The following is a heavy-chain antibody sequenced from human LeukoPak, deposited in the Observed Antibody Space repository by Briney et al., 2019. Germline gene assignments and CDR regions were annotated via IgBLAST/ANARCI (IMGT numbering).Heavy chain of an antibody. V-gene: IGHV1-2*02. J-gene: IGHJ5*02. CDR1: GYTFTNNY. D-gene: IGHD3-3*01. Sequence: ASVKVSCKASGYTFTNNYIHWVRQAPGQGLEWMGWINPLSGGPMYAQKFQGRVTMTRDTSLSTAYIELNGLKSDDTAIYYCAREGIKIFGGWAPFDPWGQGTLVTVS. CDR2: INPLSGGP. CDR3: AREGIKIFGGWAPFDP.